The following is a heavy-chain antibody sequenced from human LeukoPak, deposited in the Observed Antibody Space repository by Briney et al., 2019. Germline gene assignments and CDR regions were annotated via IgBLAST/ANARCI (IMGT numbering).Heavy chain of an antibody. CDR3: ASSVEDAFDI. CDR1: GGPISSYY. V-gene: IGHV4-59*08. D-gene: IGHD5/OR15-5a*01. J-gene: IGHJ3*02. CDR2: IYYSGST. Sequence: SETLSLTCTVSGGPISSYYWSWIRQPPGKGLEWIGYIYYSGSTNYNPSLKSRVTISVDTSKNQFSLKLSSVTAADTAVYYCASSVEDAFDIWGQGTMVTVSS.